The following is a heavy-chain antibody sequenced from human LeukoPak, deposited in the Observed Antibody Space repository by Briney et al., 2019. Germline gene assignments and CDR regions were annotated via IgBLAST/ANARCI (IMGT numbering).Heavy chain of an antibody. CDR3: ARDQSGALYYDSSGYYPS. D-gene: IGHD3-22*01. CDR2: ISAYNGNT. V-gene: IGHV1-18*01. CDR1: GYTFTSYG. J-gene: IGHJ4*02. Sequence: ASVKVSCKASGYTFTSYGISWVRQAPGQGLEWMGWISAYNGNTNYAQKLQGRVTMTTDTSTSTAYMELRSLRSDDTAVYYCARDQSGALYYDSSGYYPSWGQGTLVTVSS.